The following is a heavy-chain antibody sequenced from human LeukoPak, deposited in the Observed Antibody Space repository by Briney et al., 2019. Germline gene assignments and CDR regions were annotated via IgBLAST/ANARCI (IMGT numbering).Heavy chain of an antibody. D-gene: IGHD3-3*01. V-gene: IGHV4-34*01. CDR1: GGSFSGYY. CDR2: INHSGST. J-gene: IGHJ3*02. CDR3: ARVGSRYYDFWSGYRHAFDI. Sequence: PSETLSLTCAVYGGSFSGYYWSWIRQPPGKGLEWIGEINHSGSTNYNPSLKSRVTISVDTSKNQFSLKLSSVTAADTAVYYCARVGSRYYDFWSGYRHAFDIWGQGTMVTVSS.